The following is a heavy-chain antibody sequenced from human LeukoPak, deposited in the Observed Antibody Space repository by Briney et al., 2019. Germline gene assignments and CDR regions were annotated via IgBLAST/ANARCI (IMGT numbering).Heavy chain of an antibody. D-gene: IGHD3-3*01. CDR1: GFTFSSYS. J-gene: IGHJ6*02. CDR2: ISSSSSYI. V-gene: IGHV3-21*01. CDR3: ARGDRYGDFWSGSWYYGMDV. Sequence: PGGSLRLSCAASGFTFSSYSMNWVRQAPGKGLEWVSSISSSSSYIYYADSVKGRFTISRDNAKNSLYLQMNSLRAEDTAVYYCARGDRYGDFWSGSWYYGMDVWGQGTTVTVSS.